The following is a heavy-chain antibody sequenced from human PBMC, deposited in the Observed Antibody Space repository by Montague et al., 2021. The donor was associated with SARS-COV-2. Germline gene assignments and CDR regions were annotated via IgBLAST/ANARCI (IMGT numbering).Heavy chain of an antibody. V-gene: IGHV4-59*11. CDR2: VYYTWAT. Sequence: SETLSLTCSISGGSINSLYWNWIRQSPGKGLEWICFVYYTWATTXNPSLKSRATMSVATSKNQFSLTVGSVTAADTAVYYCARAGGGSSYNYYGLDLWGQGTTVTLSS. J-gene: IGHJ6*02. D-gene: IGHD2-15*01. CDR3: ARAGGGSSYNYYGLDL. CDR1: GGSINSLY.